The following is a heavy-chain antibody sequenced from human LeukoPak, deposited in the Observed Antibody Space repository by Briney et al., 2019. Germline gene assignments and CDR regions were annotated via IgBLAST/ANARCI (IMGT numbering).Heavy chain of an antibody. CDR1: GGTFSSYA. CDR2: IIPILGIA. D-gene: IGHD6-13*01. CDR3: ARDQDSSSWSYGHAFDI. J-gene: IGHJ3*02. V-gene: IGHV1-69*04. Sequence: ASVKVSCKASGGTFSSYAISWVRQAPGQGLEWMGRIIPILGIANYAQKFQGRVTITADKSTSTAYMELSSLRSEDTAVYYCARDQDSSSWSYGHAFDIWGQGTMVTVSS.